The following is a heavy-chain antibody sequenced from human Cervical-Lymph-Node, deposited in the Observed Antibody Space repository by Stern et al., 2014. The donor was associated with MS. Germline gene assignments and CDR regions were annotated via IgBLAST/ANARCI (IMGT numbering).Heavy chain of an antibody. Sequence: QVQLQQWGAGLLKPSETLSLTCAVYGGSFSGSYWNWVRQPPGKGLEWIGEVNDDVTTNYNPAPKSRATISVDKYKNPFSLKLTTVTAADTAVYYCVRVGWALNWFDPWGQGTLVTVSS. J-gene: IGHJ5*02. CDR3: VRVGWALNWFDP. V-gene: IGHV4-34*01. D-gene: IGHD6-19*01. CDR1: GGSFSGSY. CDR2: VNDDVTT.